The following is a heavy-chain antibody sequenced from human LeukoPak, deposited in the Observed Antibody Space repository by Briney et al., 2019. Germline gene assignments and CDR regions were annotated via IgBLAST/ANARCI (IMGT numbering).Heavy chain of an antibody. CDR1: GSTFSSYW. D-gene: IGHD4-17*01. Sequence: PGGSLRLSCAASGSTFSSYWMSWVRQAPGKGLEWVANIKQDGSEKYYVDSVKGRFTISRDNAKNSLYLQMNSLRAEDTAVYYCAKGLRHDYWGQGTLVTVSS. CDR2: IKQDGSEK. V-gene: IGHV3-7*03. CDR3: AKGLRHDY. J-gene: IGHJ4*02.